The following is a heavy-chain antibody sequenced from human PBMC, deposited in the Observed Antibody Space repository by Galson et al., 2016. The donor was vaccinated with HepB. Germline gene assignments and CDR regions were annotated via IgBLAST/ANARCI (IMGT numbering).Heavy chain of an antibody. D-gene: IGHD3-9*01. CDR3: AREPVRLDDLLTGPPKNPAY. CDR1: GFTFSRYE. CDR2: ISSSGTTI. Sequence: SLRLSCAASGFTFSRYEMNWVRQAPGKGLEWVSYISSSGTTIYYADSEKGRFTISRDNAKNSLYLQMNSLRAEDTAVYYCAREPVRLDDLLTGPPKNPAYWGQGTLVTVSS. J-gene: IGHJ4*02. V-gene: IGHV3-48*03.